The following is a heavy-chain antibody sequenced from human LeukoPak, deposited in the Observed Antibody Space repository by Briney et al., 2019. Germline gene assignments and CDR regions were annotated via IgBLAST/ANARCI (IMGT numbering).Heavy chain of an antibody. V-gene: IGHV3-23*01. Sequence: PGGSLRLSCAASGFIFSNYGMSWVRQAPGKGLEWVSDISGGGGETHYADSVKGRFTISRDNSKNTLYLQMNSLRAEDTAVYYCAKVQGATTPTNYFDYWGQGTLVTVSS. CDR1: GFIFSNYG. CDR3: AKVQGATTPTNYFDY. D-gene: IGHD1-26*01. J-gene: IGHJ4*02. CDR2: ISGGGGET.